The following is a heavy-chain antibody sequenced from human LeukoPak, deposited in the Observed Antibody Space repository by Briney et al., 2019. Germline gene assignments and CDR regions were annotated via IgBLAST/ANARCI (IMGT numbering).Heavy chain of an antibody. D-gene: IGHD4-17*01. CDR1: GGSISSYY. CDR3: ARDSTVTTDPFFDY. J-gene: IGHJ4*02. V-gene: IGHV4-4*07. Sequence: PSETLSLTCTVSGGSISSYYWSWIRQPAGKGLEGIGRIYTSGSTNYNPSLKSRVTMSVDTSKNQFSLKLSSVTAADTAVYYCARDSTVTTDPFFDYWGQGTLVTVSS. CDR2: IYTSGST.